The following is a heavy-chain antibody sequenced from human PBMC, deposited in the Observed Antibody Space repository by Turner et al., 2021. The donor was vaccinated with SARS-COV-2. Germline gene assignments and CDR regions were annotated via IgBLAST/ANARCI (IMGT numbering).Heavy chain of an antibody. Sequence: EVQLLESGGGLVQPGGSLRLPCSASGFTFSSYAMSWVRQGPGKGLEWVSGMSGSGGSTYYADSVKGRFTISRDNSKNTLYMQMNSLRAEDTAVYYCAKAWRIVVLIHLDYWGQGTLVTVSS. CDR1: GFTFSSYA. CDR2: MSGSGGST. V-gene: IGHV3-23*01. J-gene: IGHJ4*02. D-gene: IGHD3-22*01. CDR3: AKAWRIVVLIHLDY.